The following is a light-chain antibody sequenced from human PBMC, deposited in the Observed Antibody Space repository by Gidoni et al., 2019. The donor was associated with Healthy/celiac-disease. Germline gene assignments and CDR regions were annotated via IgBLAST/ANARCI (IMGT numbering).Light chain of an antibody. J-gene: IGLJ3*02. Sequence: QSVLTQPLSASATPGPRVTISSSGSSSNNGSKYVHWHQQPPGTAPKLPIYRNNQRPSGVPDRFSGSKSGPAASLAISELRSEDEADYYCAAWDGSLSGWVFGGGTKLTVL. CDR3: AAWDGSLSGWV. CDR1: SSNNGSKY. V-gene: IGLV1-47*01. CDR2: RNN.